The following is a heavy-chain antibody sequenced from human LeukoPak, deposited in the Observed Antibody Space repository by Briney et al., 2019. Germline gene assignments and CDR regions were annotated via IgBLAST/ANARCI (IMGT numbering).Heavy chain of an antibody. CDR3: AKASWVSSADAVL. CDR1: GFTFSSYA. Sequence: GGSLRLSCVASGFTFSSYAMSWVRQAPARGLEWVSSLRGDGETFYADSVKGRFTLARDDSRNTVFLHLNNLRVEDTALYYCAKASWVSSADAVLWGQGTVVTVS. J-gene: IGHJ4*02. D-gene: IGHD3-10*01. CDR2: LRGDGET. V-gene: IGHV3-23*01.